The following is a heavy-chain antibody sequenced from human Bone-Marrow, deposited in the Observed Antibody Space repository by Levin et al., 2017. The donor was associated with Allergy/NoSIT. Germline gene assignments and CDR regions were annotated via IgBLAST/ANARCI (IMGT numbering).Heavy chain of an antibody. V-gene: IGHV1-69*01. CDR3: ARGGYYRVSGSYRENDY. CDR2: IIPISGTA. D-gene: IGHD3-10*01. CDR1: GDTFSNYV. J-gene: IGHJ4*02. Sequence: KISCKASGDTFSNYVITWVRQAPGQGLEWMGGIIPISGTAKYAQKFQGRVTITADESTSAAYMDLSSLRFEDTAVYYCARGGYYRVSGSYRENDYWGQGTLVTVSS.